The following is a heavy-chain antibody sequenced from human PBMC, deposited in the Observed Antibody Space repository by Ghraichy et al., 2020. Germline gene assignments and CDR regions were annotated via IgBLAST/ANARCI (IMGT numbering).Heavy chain of an antibody. V-gene: IGHV2-5*02. CDR1: GFSLSTSGVG. J-gene: IGHJ4*02. CDR3: AHSGYSSSSYYFDY. CDR2: IYWDDDK. D-gene: IGHD6-6*01. Sequence: SGPTLVKPTQTLTLSSTFSGFSLSTSGVGVGWIRQPPGKALEWLVLIYWDDDKRYSPSLKSRLTITKDTSKNQVVLTMTNMDPVDTATYYCAHSGYSSSSYYFDYWGQGTLVTVSS.